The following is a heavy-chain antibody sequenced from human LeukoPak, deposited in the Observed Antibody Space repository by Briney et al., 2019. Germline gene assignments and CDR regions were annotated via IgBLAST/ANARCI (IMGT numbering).Heavy chain of an antibody. J-gene: IGHJ4*02. V-gene: IGHV4-4*07. Sequence: SETLSLTCTVSGGSISSYYWSWIRQPAGKGLEWIGRIYTSGSSNYNPSLKSRVTMSVDTSKNQFSLNLTSVTAADTAVYYCAREGIAVAGRGFDYWGQGTLVTVSS. D-gene: IGHD6-19*01. CDR2: IYTSGSS. CDR3: AREGIAVAGRGFDY. CDR1: GGSISSYY.